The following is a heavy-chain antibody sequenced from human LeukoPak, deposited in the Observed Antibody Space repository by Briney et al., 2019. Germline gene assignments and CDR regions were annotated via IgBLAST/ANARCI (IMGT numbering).Heavy chain of an antibody. J-gene: IGHJ3*02. D-gene: IGHD5-18*01. Sequence: SQTLSLTCTVSGGSISNYYWSWIRQPPGKSLEWIGNIFYSGSTNYNPSLMSRVTISVDTSKNQFSLKLRSVTAADTAVYYCARPGVGSGRYGAFDIWGQGTMVTVSS. CDR2: IFYSGST. V-gene: IGHV4-59*08. CDR3: ARPGVGSGRYGAFDI. CDR1: GGSISNYY.